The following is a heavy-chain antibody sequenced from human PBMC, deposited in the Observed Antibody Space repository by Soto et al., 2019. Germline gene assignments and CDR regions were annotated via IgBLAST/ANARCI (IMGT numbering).Heavy chain of an antibody. Sequence: SETLSLTCAVSGGSISSSNWWSWVRQPPGKGLEWIGEIYHSGSTNYNPSLKSRVTISVDKSKNQFSLKLSSVTAADTAVYYCARDLELRPEGYYHYGMDVWGQGTTVTDSS. CDR1: GGSISSSNW. D-gene: IGHD1-7*01. J-gene: IGHJ6*02. CDR2: IYHSGST. V-gene: IGHV4-4*02. CDR3: ARDLELRPEGYYHYGMDV.